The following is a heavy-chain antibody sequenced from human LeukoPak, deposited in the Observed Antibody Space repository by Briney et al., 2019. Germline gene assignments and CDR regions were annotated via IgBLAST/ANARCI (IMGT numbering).Heavy chain of an antibody. CDR1: GGTFSGYA. J-gene: IGHJ4*02. CDR2: IIPIFGTA. CDR3: ARTARSGYGRFDH. Sequence: SSVKVSCKASGGTFSGYAISWVRQAPGQGLEWMGRIIPIFGTANYAQKFQGRVTITTDESTSTAYMELSSLRSEDTAVYYCARTARSGYGRFDHWGQGTLVTVSS. D-gene: IGHD3-3*01. V-gene: IGHV1-69*05.